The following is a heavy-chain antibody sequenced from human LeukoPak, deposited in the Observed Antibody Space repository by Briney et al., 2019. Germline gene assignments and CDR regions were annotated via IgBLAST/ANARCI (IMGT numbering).Heavy chain of an antibody. D-gene: IGHD3-22*01. J-gene: IGHJ3*02. CDR2: IYYSGST. CDR3: ARVWGVTDFYDSRGAFDI. V-gene: IGHV4-59*01. CDR1: GGSISSYY. Sequence: SGTLSLTCTVSGGSISSYYWSWIRQPPGKGLEWIGYIYYSGSTSYNPSLKSRVTISVDTSKNQFSLKLNSVTAADTAVYYCARVWGVTDFYDSRGAFDIWGQGTMVTVSS.